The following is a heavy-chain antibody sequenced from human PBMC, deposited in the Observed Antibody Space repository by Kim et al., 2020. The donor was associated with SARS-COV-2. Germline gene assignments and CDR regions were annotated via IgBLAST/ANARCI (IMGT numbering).Heavy chain of an antibody. J-gene: IGHJ5*02. CDR2: ISYDGINK. Sequence: GGSLRLSCAASGFTFSSYAMHWVRQAPGKGLEWVAVISYDGINKYYADSVKGRFTISRDNSKNTLYLQMNSLRAEDTAVYYCARDFWKTTVTTRWFDPWGQGTLVTVSS. CDR1: GFTFSSYA. CDR3: ARDFWKTTVTTRWFDP. D-gene: IGHD4-17*01. V-gene: IGHV3-30-3*01.